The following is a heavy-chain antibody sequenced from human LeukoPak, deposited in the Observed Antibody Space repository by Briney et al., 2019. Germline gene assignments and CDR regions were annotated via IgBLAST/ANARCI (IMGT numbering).Heavy chain of an antibody. CDR1: GYTFTTYD. V-gene: IGHV1-8*03. J-gene: IGHJ5*02. CDR2: MNPNSGNT. Sequence: ASVKLSCKASGYTFTTYDINWVRQATGQGLEWMGWMNPNSGNTGYAQKFQGRVTITRNTSISTAYMELSSLRSEDTAVYYCARGRGYCSSTSCYTYWFDPWGQGTLVTVSS. D-gene: IGHD2-2*02. CDR3: ARGRGYCSSTSCYTYWFDP.